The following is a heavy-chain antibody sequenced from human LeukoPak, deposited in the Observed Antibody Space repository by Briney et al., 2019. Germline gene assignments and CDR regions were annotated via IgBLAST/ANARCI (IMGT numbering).Heavy chain of an antibody. CDR3: ARDLSQGYGSGSFSS. CDR2: ISAYNGNT. Sequence: GASVKVSCKASGYTFTSYGISWVRQAPGQGLEWMGWISAYNGNTNYAQKLQGRVTMTTDTSTSTAYMELRSLRSDDTAVFYCARDLSQGYGSGSFSSWGQGTLVTVSS. V-gene: IGHV1-18*01. CDR1: GYTFTSYG. D-gene: IGHD3-10*01. J-gene: IGHJ5*02.